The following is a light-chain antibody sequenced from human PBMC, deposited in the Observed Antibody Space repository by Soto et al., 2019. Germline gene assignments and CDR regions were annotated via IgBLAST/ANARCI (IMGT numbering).Light chain of an antibody. CDR2: DAS. Sequence: DIQMTQSPSTLSASVGDRVTITCRASQSISSWLAWYQQKPGKAPKLLIYDASSLESGVPSRFRGSGSRTDFTLTITYVQPEDFATYYCQQFNSYPRTFGQGTKLQIK. CDR3: QQFNSYPRT. V-gene: IGKV1-5*01. CDR1: QSISSW. J-gene: IGKJ2*02.